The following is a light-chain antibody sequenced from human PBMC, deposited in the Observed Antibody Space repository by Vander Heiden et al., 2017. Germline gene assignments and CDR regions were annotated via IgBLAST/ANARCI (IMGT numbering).Light chain of an antibody. J-gene: IGKJ2*01. CDR2: GAA. CDR1: QSVDNE. CDR3: KQYDNRPYT. Sequence: EIFMTQSPASLSVFPGGRATLSCTASQSVDNELGRYSQKPGQAGRLLINGAASRTTGVPARFSARGSGTEVALTISSLQPEDLGTYYSKQYDNRPYTFAQGNKREI. V-gene: IGKV3-15*01.